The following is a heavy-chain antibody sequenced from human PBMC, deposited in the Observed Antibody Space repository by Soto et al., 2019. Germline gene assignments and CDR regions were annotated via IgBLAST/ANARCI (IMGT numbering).Heavy chain of an antibody. D-gene: IGHD5-12*01. Sequence: EVQLVESGGGLVQPGRSLRLSCAASGFNFDDYAMHWVRQAPGKGLEWVSGISWNSGSIGYAYYVKGRFTISRDNAKNSLYLQMNSLRAEDTALYYCSKDMNIVATIAACYYWGQGTLVTVSS. CDR3: SKDMNIVATIAACYY. V-gene: IGHV3-9*01. CDR1: GFNFDDYA. CDR2: ISWNSGSI. J-gene: IGHJ4*02.